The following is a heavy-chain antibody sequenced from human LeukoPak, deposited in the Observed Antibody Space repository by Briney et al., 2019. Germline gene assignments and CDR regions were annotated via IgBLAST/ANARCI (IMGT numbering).Heavy chain of an antibody. V-gene: IGHV1-2*02. CDR2: INPNSGGT. CDR3: ARTTYYYDSFDY. D-gene: IGHD3-22*01. Sequence: ASVKVSCKASGYTFTGYYMHWVRQAPGQGLEWMGWINPNSGGTNYAQKFQGRVTMTRDTSISTAYMELSRLRSDDTAAYYCARTTYYYDSFDYWGQGTLVTVSS. J-gene: IGHJ4*02. CDR1: GYTFTGYY.